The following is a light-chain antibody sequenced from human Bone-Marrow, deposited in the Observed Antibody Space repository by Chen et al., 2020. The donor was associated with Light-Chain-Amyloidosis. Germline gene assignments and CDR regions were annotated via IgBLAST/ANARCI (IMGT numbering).Light chain of an antibody. V-gene: IGKV3-20*01. CDR1: QTISSNY. Sequence: EIVLTQSPGTLSLSPGEGANLSCWASQTISSNYVTWYQQKFGQAPRLLMYGSSSRATGIPDRFTGSGSGTDFTLTINRLEPEDVARYYCQQYGTSPLAFGGGTKVEIK. CDR2: GSS. J-gene: IGKJ4*01. CDR3: QQYGTSPLA.